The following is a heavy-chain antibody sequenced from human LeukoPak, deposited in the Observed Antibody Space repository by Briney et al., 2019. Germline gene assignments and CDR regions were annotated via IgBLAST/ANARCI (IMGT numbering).Heavy chain of an antibody. CDR1: GFTVSSNY. D-gene: IGHD2-8*02. CDR3: ARVRTVTGGAFDI. Sequence: PGGSLRLSCAASGFTVSSNYMSWVRQAPGKGLEWVSVIYSGGSTYYADSVKGRFTISRDNSKNTLYLQMNSLRAEDTAVYYCARVRTVTGGAFDIWGQGTMVTVSS. J-gene: IGHJ3*02. V-gene: IGHV3-66*01. CDR2: IYSGGST.